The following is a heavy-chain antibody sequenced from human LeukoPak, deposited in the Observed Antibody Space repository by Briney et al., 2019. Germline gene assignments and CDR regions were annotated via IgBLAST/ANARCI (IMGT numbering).Heavy chain of an antibody. Sequence: GGSLRLSCAASGFTFSNAWMSWVRQAPGKGLEWVGRIKSKTDGGTTDYAAPVKGRFTISRDGSKNTLYLQMNSLKTEDTAVYYCTTDPQWLVEFDYWGQGTLVTVSS. CDR2: IKSKTDGGTT. J-gene: IGHJ4*02. CDR1: GFTFSNAW. D-gene: IGHD6-19*01. V-gene: IGHV3-15*01. CDR3: TTDPQWLVEFDY.